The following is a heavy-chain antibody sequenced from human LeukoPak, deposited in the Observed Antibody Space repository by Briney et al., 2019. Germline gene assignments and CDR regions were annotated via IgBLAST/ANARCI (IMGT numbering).Heavy chain of an antibody. Sequence: SVKLSFKSSGGTFSSYAISWVRQAPGQGHEWMGRIIPILGIANYAQKFQGRVTITADKSTSTAYMELSSLRSEDTAVYYWSRAAYGLTYDYWGQGTLVTVSS. CDR3: SRAAYGLTYDY. J-gene: IGHJ4*02. D-gene: IGHD3-16*01. V-gene: IGHV1-69*04. CDR1: GGTFSSYA. CDR2: IIPILGIA.